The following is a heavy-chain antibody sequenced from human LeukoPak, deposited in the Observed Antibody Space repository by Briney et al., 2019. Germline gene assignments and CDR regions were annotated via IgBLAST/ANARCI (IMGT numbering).Heavy chain of an antibody. CDR2: ISGSGSAT. Sequence: GGSLRLSCAASGFTFSNYGMSWVRQAPGKGLEWVSTISGSGSATYNAGSVKGRFTTSRDNSNNTLYLQMNSLRAEDTAVYYCAKTEAPAAIRAGSDYWDQGTLVTVSS. J-gene: IGHJ4*02. CDR1: GFTFSNYG. CDR3: AKTEAPAAIRAGSDY. V-gene: IGHV3-23*01. D-gene: IGHD2-2*02.